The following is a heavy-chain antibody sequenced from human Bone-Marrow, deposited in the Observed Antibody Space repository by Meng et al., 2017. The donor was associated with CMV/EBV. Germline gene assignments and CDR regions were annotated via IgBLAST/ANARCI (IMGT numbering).Heavy chain of an antibody. V-gene: IGHV1-3*02. Sequence: QVQLVQSGAEGKKPXXSVKVXFKAAGYTFTSYAMPWVRQAPGQRLEWMGWSNAGNGNTKYSQEFQGRVTITRDTSASTAYMELSSLRSEDTAVYYCARVKGSITMVRGGWFDTWGQGTRVTVSS. J-gene: IGHJ5*02. CDR2: SNAGNGNT. CDR3: ARVKGSITMVRGGWFDT. CDR1: GYTFTSYA. D-gene: IGHD3-10*01.